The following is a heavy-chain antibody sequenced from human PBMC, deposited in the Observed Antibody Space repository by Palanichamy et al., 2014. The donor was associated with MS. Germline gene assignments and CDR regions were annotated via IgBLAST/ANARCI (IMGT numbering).Heavy chain of an antibody. CDR2: MNQDGSEK. Sequence: EVYLVESGGGLVQPGGSLRLSCAGSGFSFSSYFMSWVRQAPGKGLEWVANMNQDGSEKNYLDSVKGRFTISRDNGKNSLYLQMSSLRVEDTAIYYCATYGSGSSITVALGYWGQGTLVTVSS. V-gene: IGHV3-7*01. CDR3: ATYGSGSSITVALGY. CDR1: GFSFSSYF. D-gene: IGHD3-10*01. J-gene: IGHJ4*02.